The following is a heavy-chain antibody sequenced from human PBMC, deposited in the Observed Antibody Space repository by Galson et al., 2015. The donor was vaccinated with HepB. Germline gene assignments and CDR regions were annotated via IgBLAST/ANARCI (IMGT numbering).Heavy chain of an antibody. CDR3: ARQQLGVWSGYYTAFEI. Sequence: SETLSLTCTVSGASIRGGYYWGWIRQPPGKGPEWIMGFYNSGTTYYNPSLKSRVTISVDTSKNQFSLNLTPLTAADTAVYYCARQQLGVWSGYYTAFEIWGQGTLVTVSS. D-gene: IGHD3-3*01. J-gene: IGHJ3*02. CDR1: GASIRGGYY. CDR2: FYNSGTT. V-gene: IGHV4-39*01.